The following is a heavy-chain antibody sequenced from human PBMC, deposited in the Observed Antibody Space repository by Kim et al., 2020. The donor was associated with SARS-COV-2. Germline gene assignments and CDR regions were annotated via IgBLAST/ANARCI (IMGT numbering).Heavy chain of an antibody. V-gene: IGHV4-59*09. CDR2: T. J-gene: IGHJ4*02. D-gene: IGHD1-26*01. CDR3: ARGGRELLLSY. Sequence: TNYPPSLRGRATTSVDTSKNQFSLRLSSVTAADTAVYYCARGGRELLLSYWGQGTLVTVSS.